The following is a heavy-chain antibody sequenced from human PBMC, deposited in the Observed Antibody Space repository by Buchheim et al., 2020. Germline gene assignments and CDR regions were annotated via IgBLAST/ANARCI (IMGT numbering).Heavy chain of an antibody. V-gene: IGHV4-39*07. D-gene: IGHD2-2*01. CDR1: GGSISSSSYY. J-gene: IGHJ2*01. Sequence: QLQLQESGPGLVKPSETLSLTCTVSGGSISSSSYYWGWIRQPPGKGLEWIGSIYYSGSTYYNPSLKRRVTISVDTSKNQFSLKLSSVTAADTAVYYCARSPIVVVPAAIDLWGRGTL. CDR2: IYYSGST. CDR3: ARSPIVVVPAAIDL.